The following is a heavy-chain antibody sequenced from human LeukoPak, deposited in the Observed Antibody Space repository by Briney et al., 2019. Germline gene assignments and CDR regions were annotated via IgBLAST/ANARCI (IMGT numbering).Heavy chain of an antibody. CDR2: IKPDGSEK. CDR1: GFTFSSYW. V-gene: IGHV3-7*01. Sequence: GGSLRLSCAASGFTFSSYWMSWVRQAPGKGLEWVANIKPDGSEKYYVDSVKGRFTISRDNAKNSLYLQMNSLRAEDTAVYYCARAAIESYYYYYGMDVWGQGTTVTVSS. CDR3: ARAAIESYYYYYGMDV. J-gene: IGHJ6*02. D-gene: IGHD2-21*01.